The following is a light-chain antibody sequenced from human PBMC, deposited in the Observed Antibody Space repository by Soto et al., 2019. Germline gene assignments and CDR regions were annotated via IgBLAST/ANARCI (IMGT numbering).Light chain of an antibody. CDR2: DVS. V-gene: IGLV2-11*01. CDR1: SSDVGKYDY. J-gene: IGLJ3*02. CDR3: CSYAGSYLRV. Sequence: QSALTQPPSASGSPGQSVTISCTGTSSDVGKYDYVSWFQHHPGKAPKLIIYDVSKRPSGVPDRFSGSKSGNTASLTISGLQAEDEADYYCCSYAGSYLRVFGGGTKLTVL.